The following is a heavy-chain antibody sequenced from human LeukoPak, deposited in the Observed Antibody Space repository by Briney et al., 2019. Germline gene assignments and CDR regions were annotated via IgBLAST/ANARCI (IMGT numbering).Heavy chain of an antibody. CDR3: ARANWNAGFSFDP. D-gene: IGHD1-1*01. CDR2: IYSGGST. CDR1: GFTVSSNY. V-gene: IGHV3-53*01. Sequence: GGSLRLSSAASGFTVSSNYMSWVRQAPGKGLEWVSVIYSGGSTYYADSVKGRFTISRDNSKNTLYLQMNSLRAEDTAVYYCARANWNAGFSFDPWGQGTLVTVSS. J-gene: IGHJ5*02.